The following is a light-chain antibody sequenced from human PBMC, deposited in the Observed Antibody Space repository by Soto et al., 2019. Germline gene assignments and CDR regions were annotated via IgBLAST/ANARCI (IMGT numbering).Light chain of an antibody. Sequence: QSVLTQPPSASGTPGQRVAISCSGSSSNIGSNFVYWYQQLPGTAPKLLIYRNDQRPSGVPDRFSGSKSDTSASLAISGLRSDDEADYYCAAWDDSLSGVLFGGGTQLTVL. V-gene: IGLV1-47*01. CDR3: AAWDDSLSGVL. J-gene: IGLJ3*02. CDR2: RND. CDR1: SSNIGSNF.